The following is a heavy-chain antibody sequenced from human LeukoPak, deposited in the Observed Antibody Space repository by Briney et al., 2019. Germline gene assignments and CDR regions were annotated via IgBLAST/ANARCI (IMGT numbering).Heavy chain of an antibody. CDR1: GYTFTTYE. CDR2: INPNTGGT. CDR3: VQFELDY. V-gene: IGHV1-2*02. D-gene: IGHD1-7*01. Sequence: ASVKVSCKASGYTFTTYEINWVRQATGQGLEWMGWINPNTGGTNYAQKFQGRVTMTRDTSISTAYMDLSRLRSDDTAVYYCVQFELDYWGQGTLVTVSS. J-gene: IGHJ4*02.